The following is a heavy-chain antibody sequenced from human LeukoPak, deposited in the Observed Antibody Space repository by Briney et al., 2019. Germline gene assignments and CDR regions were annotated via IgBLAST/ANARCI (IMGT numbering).Heavy chain of an antibody. Sequence: SETLSLTCTVSGGSISSYYWSWIRQPPGKGLEWIGYIYYSGSTNYNPSLKSRVTISVDTSKNQFSLKLSSVTAADTAVYYCARVDYDSSGYYYYYYMDVWGKGTTVTVSS. CDR3: ARVDYDSSGYYYYYYMDV. CDR2: IYYSGST. D-gene: IGHD3-22*01. CDR1: GGSISSYY. J-gene: IGHJ6*03. V-gene: IGHV4-59*01.